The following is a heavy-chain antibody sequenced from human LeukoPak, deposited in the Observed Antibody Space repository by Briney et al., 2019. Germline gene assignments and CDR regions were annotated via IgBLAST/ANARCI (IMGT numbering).Heavy chain of an antibody. J-gene: IGHJ3*02. CDR2: ISSSSSTI. CDR1: GFTFSSYS. D-gene: IGHD1-1*01. Sequence: GGSLRLSCAASGFTFSSYSMNWVRQAPGKGLEWVSYISSSSSTIYYADSVKGRFTISRDNAKNSLYLQMNSLRAEDTAVYYCARSGPTGAFDIWGQGTTVTVSS. CDR3: ARSGPTGAFDI. V-gene: IGHV3-48*01.